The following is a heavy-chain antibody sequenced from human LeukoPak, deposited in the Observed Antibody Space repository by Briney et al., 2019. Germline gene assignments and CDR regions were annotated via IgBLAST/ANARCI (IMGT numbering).Heavy chain of an antibody. V-gene: IGHV3-48*03. D-gene: IGHD3-10*02. CDR2: ISSSGSTI. Sequence: GGSLRLSCAASGFTFSSYEMNWVRQAPGKGLEWVSYISSSGSTIYYADSVKGRFTVSRDNAKNSLYLQMNSLRAEDTAVYYCAELGITMIGGVWGKGTTVTVSS. CDR1: GFTFSSYE. CDR3: AELGITMIGGV. J-gene: IGHJ6*04.